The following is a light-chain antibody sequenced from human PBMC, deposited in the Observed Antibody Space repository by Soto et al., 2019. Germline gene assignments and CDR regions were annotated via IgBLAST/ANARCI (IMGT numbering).Light chain of an antibody. CDR1: QSISSTY. CDR2: GTY. Sequence: EIVLTQSPGTLSLSPGERATLSCMTSQSISSTYLAWYQQKPGQAPRLLIYGTYSRATGIPDRFSGSGSGRDFTLTISRLEPEDFAVYYCQQYGTSPPVYTFGQGTKLEIK. CDR3: QQYGTSPPVYT. J-gene: IGKJ2*01. V-gene: IGKV3-20*01.